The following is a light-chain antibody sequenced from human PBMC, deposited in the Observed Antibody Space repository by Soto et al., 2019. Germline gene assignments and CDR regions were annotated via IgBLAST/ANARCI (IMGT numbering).Light chain of an antibody. V-gene: IGKV1-39*01. CDR2: AAS. CDR1: QSISSY. CDR3: KQSYSTPRT. Sequence: IQMTQSPSSLSASVGDRVTITCRASQSISSYLNWYRQKPGKAPKLLIYAASSLQSGVPSRFSGSGSGTDFTLTISSLQHEELATYYCKQSYSTPRTFGQGIKVEIX. J-gene: IGKJ1*01.